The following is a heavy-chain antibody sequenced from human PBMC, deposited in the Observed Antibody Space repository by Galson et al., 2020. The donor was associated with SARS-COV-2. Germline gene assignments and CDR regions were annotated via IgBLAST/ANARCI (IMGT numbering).Heavy chain of an antibody. CDR1: GGSISSGGYY. CDR3: ARGGYYYDSSGYYIGRFFDY. D-gene: IGHD3-22*01. V-gene: IGHV4-31*03. CDR2: IYYSGST. Sequence: SETLSLTCTVSGGSISSGGYYWSWIRQHPGKGLEWIGYIYYSGSTYYNPSLKSRVTISVDTSKNQFSLKLSSVTAADTAVYYCARGGYYYDSSGYYIGRFFDYWGQGTLVTVSS. J-gene: IGHJ4*02.